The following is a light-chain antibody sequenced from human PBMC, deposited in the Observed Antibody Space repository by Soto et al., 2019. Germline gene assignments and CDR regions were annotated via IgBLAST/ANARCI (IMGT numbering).Light chain of an antibody. Sequence: ETGLTHSPATLSLSPWEIATLSCRASQSVSSYLAWYQQKPGQAPRLLIYGASSRATGIPDRFSGSGSGTDFTLTISRLEPEDFAVYYCQQYGSSPITFGQGTRLEIK. CDR3: QQYGSSPIT. CDR2: GAS. CDR1: QSVSSY. V-gene: IGKV3-20*01. J-gene: IGKJ5*01.